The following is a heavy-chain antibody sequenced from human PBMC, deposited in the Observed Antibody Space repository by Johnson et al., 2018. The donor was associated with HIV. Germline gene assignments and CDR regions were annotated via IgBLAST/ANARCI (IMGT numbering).Heavy chain of an antibody. CDR2: ISYDGTNK. D-gene: IGHD3-22*01. Sequence: QVQLVESGGGLAQPGGSLRLSCAASGFTFSSYGMHWVRQAPGKGLEWVAIISYDGTNKYYADSVKGRFTISRDNSKSMLYLQMNGLRVEDSALYYCARAAFYYDPSGYLTRPRAFDIWGQGTMVTVSS. V-gene: IGHV3-30*19. CDR1: GFTFSSYG. J-gene: IGHJ3*02. CDR3: ARAAFYYDPSGYLTRPRAFDI.